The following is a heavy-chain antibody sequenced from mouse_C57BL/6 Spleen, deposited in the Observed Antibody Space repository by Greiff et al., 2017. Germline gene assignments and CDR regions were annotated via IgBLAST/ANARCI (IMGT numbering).Heavy chain of an antibody. CDR3: ARSPLTGVDY. J-gene: IGHJ2*01. V-gene: IGHV1-19*01. CDR2: INPYNGGT. CDR1: GYTFTDYY. D-gene: IGHD4-1*01. Sequence: EVKLVESGPVLVKPGASVKMSCKASGYTFTDYYMNWVKQSHGKSLEWIGVINPYNGGTSYNQKFKGKATLTVDKSSSTAYMELNSLTSEDSAVYYCARSPLTGVDYWGQGTTLTVSS.